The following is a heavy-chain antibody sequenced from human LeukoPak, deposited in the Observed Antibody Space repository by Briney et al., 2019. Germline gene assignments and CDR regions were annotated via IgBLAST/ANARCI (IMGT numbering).Heavy chain of an antibody. Sequence: PGGSLRFSCAASGFTFSSYEMNWVRQAPGKGLEWVSYISSSGSTIYYADSVKGRFTISRDNAKNSLYLQMNSLRAEDTAVYYCARVVGGYFDWPYYYYYYYGMDVWGQGTTVTVSS. J-gene: IGHJ6*02. D-gene: IGHD3-9*01. CDR2: ISSSGSTI. V-gene: IGHV3-48*03. CDR1: GFTFSSYE. CDR3: ARVVGGYFDWPYYYYYYYGMDV.